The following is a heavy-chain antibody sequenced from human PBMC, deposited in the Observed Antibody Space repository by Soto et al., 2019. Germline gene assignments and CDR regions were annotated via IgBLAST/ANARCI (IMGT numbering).Heavy chain of an antibody. CDR3: ARVRNHSSSRWFDP. V-gene: IGHV4-30-4*02. CDR1: GGSISSGDYC. CDR2: IYYSGST. J-gene: IGHJ5*02. D-gene: IGHD6-6*01. Sequence: SETLSLTCTVSGGSISSGDYCWSLIRQPPGKSLEWSGYIYYSGSTYYNPSLKSRVTISVDTSKSQFSLKLSSVTAADTAVYYCARVRNHSSSRWFDPWGQGTLVTVSS.